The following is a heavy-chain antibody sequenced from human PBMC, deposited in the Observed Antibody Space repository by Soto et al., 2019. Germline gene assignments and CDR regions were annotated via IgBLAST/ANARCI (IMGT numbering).Heavy chain of an antibody. CDR2: NYYSGST. V-gene: IGHV4-31*03. D-gene: IGHD6-13*01. Sequence: QVQLQESGPGLVKPSQTLSLTCTVSGGSISSGGYYWSCIRQHPGKGLEWIGYNYYSGSTYYNPYRKSRVTISVDTSKNQFSLKLSSVTAADTAVYYCARAAAGTIDYWGQGTLVTVSS. CDR3: ARAAAGTIDY. CDR1: GGSISSGGYY. J-gene: IGHJ4*02.